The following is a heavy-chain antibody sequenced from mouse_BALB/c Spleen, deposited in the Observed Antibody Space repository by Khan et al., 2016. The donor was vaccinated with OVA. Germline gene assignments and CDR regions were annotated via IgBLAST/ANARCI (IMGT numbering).Heavy chain of an antibody. CDR2: ISYSGRT. CDR3: ARSVTITTVVATDFDY. V-gene: IGHV3-2*02. CDR1: GYSITSDYA. D-gene: IGHD1-1*01. J-gene: IGHJ2*01. Sequence: EVQLQESGPGLVKPSQSLSLTCTVTGYSITSDYAWNWIRQFPGNKLEWMGYISYSGRTSYNPSLKSRISITRDTSKNQFFLQLKSMTTEDTATYYCARSVTITTVVATDFDYWGQGTTLTVSS.